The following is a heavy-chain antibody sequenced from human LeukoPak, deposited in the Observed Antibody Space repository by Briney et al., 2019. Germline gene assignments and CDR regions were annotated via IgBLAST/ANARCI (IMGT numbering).Heavy chain of an antibody. V-gene: IGHV1-69*05. CDR2: IIPIFGTA. CDR3: ARGGLYCGGDCYSFDY. Sequence: SVKVSCKASGGTFSSYAISWVRQAPGQGLEWMGGIIPIFGTANYAQKFQGRVTITTDESTSTAYMELSSLRPEDTAVYYCARGGLYCGGDCYSFDYWGQGTLVTVSS. D-gene: IGHD2-21*02. J-gene: IGHJ4*02. CDR1: GGTFSSYA.